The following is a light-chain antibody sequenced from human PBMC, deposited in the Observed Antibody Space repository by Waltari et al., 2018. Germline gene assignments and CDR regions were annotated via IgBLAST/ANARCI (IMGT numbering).Light chain of an antibody. CDR2: EFN. V-gene: IGLV2-23*02. Sequence: QSALTQPASVSASPGQSITVSCSGSISDIGLFKVVSCFQQYPGKPPRLIIYEFNKRPPGISDRFSATKSGNVASLTISGLQADDEADYYCCSFTSSSTYVFGSGTTVTVL. CDR1: ISDIGLFKV. J-gene: IGLJ1*01. CDR3: CSFTSSSTYV.